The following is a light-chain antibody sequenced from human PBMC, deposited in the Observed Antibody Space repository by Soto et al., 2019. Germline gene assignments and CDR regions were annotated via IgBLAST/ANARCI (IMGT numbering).Light chain of an antibody. CDR1: SGHSSYA. CDR3: QTWGTGIHV. CDR2: LNSDGSH. Sequence: QLVLTQSPSASASLGASVKLTCTLSSGHSSYAIAWHQQQPEKGPRYLMKLNSDGSHSKGDGIPDRFSGSSSGAERYLTSPSLQSEDEADYYCQTWGTGIHVFGGGTKLTVL. V-gene: IGLV4-69*01. J-gene: IGLJ3*02.